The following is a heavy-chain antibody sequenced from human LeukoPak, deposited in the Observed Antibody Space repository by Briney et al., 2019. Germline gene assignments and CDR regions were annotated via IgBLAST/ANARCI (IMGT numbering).Heavy chain of an antibody. CDR2: ISSSSSYI. Sequence: GGSLRLSCAASGFTFSSYSMNWVRQAPGKGLEWVSSISSSSSYIYYADSVKGRFTISRDNAKNSLFLQMNSLRAEDTAVYYCAKLPSVAGTVVLFQHWGQGTLVTVSS. D-gene: IGHD1-1*01. CDR1: GFTFSSYS. V-gene: IGHV3-21*04. CDR3: AKLPSVAGTVVLFQH. J-gene: IGHJ1*01.